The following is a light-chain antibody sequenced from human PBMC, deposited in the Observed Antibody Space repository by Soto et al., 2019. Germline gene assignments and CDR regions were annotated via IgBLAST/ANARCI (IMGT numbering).Light chain of an antibody. V-gene: IGKV3-20*01. CDR1: QGIGDT. CDR2: DTS. CDR3: QHYGSSPPIT. Sequence: EVVMRQSPATLSVSPGEGATLSCRASQGIGDTLAWYQHKPGQTPRLLIYDTSTRATGVPARFSGSGSGTDFTLTISRLEPEDFAVYYCQHYGSSPPITFGQGTRLENK. J-gene: IGKJ5*01.